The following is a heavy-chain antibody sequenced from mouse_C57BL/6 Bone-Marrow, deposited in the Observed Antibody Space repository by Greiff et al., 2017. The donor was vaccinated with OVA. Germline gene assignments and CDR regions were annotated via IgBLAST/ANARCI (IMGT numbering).Heavy chain of an antibody. J-gene: IGHJ4*01. CDR1: GYSFTIYY. Sequence: VQLQQSGPELVKPGASVKISCKASGYSFTIYYIHWVKQRPGQGLEWIGWIYPGSVNTNYNEKLKGKATLTVDTSSSTAYMQLSSLTSEDSAVYYCARSNYGGLAMDYWGQGTSVTVSS. CDR2: IYPGSVNT. D-gene: IGHD2-5*01. CDR3: ARSNYGGLAMDY. V-gene: IGHV1-66*01.